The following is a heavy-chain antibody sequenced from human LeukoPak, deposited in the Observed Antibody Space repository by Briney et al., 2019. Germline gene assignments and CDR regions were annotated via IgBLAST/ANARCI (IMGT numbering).Heavy chain of an antibody. J-gene: IGHJ4*02. D-gene: IGHD5-24*01. V-gene: IGHV3-30*04. CDR2: ISYDGSYK. CDR3: ASVRGRDAYNPFDY. Sequence: GGSLRLSCAASGFIFSAYAMHWVRQAPGKGLQWVAFISYDGSYKYYANSVKGRFTIYRDNSKNTLYLQMNSLRAEDTAVYYCASVRGRDAYNPFDYWGQGTLVTVSS. CDR1: GFIFSAYA.